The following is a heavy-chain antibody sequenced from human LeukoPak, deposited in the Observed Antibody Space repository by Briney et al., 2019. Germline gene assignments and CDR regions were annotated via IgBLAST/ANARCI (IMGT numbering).Heavy chain of an antibody. CDR3: ASLNIVTTGQDI. CDR1: GYSISSGYY. V-gene: IGHV4-38-2*02. CDR2: IYHSGST. J-gene: IGHJ3*02. Sequence: SETLSLTCTVSGYSISSGYYWGWIRQPPGKGLEWIGSIYHSGSTYYNPSLKSRVTISVDTSKNQFSLKLSSVTAADTAVYYCASLNIVTTGQDIWGQGTMVTVSS. D-gene: IGHD4-11*01.